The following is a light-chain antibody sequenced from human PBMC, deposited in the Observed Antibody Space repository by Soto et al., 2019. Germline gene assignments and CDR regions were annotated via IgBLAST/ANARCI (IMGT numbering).Light chain of an antibody. V-gene: IGLV1-44*01. Sequence: QSALTQPPSASGTPGQRVSISCSGSTSNIGSNSVTWYLQFPGTAPKLLIYSDNQRPSGVPDRFSGSKSGTSASLAISGLQSEDEANYYCAAWDDGLSGVVFGGGTKLTVL. CDR3: AAWDDGLSGVV. CDR1: TSNIGSNS. CDR2: SDN. J-gene: IGLJ2*01.